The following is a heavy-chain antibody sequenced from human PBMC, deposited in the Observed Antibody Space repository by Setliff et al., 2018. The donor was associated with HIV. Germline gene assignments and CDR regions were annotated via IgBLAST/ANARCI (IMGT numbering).Heavy chain of an antibody. CDR1: GYTFTSYS. J-gene: IGHJ6*02. V-gene: IGHV1-46*04. D-gene: IGHD3-3*02. Sequence: GASVKVSCKASGYTFTSYSMHWVRQAPGQGLEWMGYINPSGGSVNYAQELQGRATMTRDTSTSTVYMELTRLRNDDTAVYFCARAGTTILNFFYGMDVWGRGTTVTVSS. CDR2: INPSGGSV. CDR3: ARAGTTILNFFYGMDV.